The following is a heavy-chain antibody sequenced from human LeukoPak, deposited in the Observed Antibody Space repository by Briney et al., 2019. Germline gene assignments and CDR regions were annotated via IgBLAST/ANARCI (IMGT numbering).Heavy chain of an antibody. J-gene: IGHJ4*02. CDR2: IKQDGSEE. CDR3: ATNRWFGEPDY. Sequence: GGSLRLSCAASGFTFSNYWMSWVRQAPGKGLEWVANIKQDGSEEYYVGSVKGRFTISRDNAKNSLYLQMNSLRTEDTAVYYCATNRWFGEPDYWGQGTLVTVSS. V-gene: IGHV3-7*01. D-gene: IGHD3-10*01. CDR1: GFTFSNYW.